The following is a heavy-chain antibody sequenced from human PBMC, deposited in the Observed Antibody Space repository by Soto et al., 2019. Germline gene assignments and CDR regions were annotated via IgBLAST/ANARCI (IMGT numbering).Heavy chain of an antibody. Sequence: ASVKVSCKASGYTFTSYGISWVRQAPGQGLEWMGWMSAYNGNTNYAQKLQGRVTMTTDTSTSTAYMELRSLRSDDTAVYYCARWSLTHNKSDYWGQGTLVTVSS. D-gene: IGHD3-9*01. CDR2: MSAYNGNT. J-gene: IGHJ4*02. V-gene: IGHV1-18*01. CDR3: ARWSLTHNKSDY. CDR1: GYTFTSYG.